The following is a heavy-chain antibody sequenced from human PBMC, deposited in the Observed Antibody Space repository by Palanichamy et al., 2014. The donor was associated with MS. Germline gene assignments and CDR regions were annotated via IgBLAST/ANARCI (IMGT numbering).Heavy chain of an antibody. CDR2: IYGFGSI. D-gene: IGHD3-10*01. J-gene: IGHJ4*02. Sequence: QLQLQESGSGLVKPSQTLSLTCDVSGGSISSGGYAWTWFRQPPGKGLEWIGYIYGFGSIFYNPSLQSRLTISADKSKNQFSLKLTSVTAADTALYYCARYGGSGSHLFDYWGQGTLVTVSS. CDR3: ARYGGSGSHLFDY. CDR1: GGSISSGGYA. V-gene: IGHV4-30-2*01.